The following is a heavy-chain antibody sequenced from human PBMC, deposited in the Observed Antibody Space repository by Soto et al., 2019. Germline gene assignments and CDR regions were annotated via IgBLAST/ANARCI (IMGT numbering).Heavy chain of an antibody. CDR2: ISGSGGSP. D-gene: IGHD2-2*01. Sequence: EVQLLESGGGLVQPGGSLRLSCVASGFTFSTYTMSWVRQAPGKGLEWASVISGSGGSPSYADSVQGRFSISRDNPKNTLYLQMNSLRGEDTAMYYCAKARCSTTNCYVPDYWGQGTLVTVSS. CDR1: GFTFSTYT. V-gene: IGHV3-23*01. J-gene: IGHJ4*02. CDR3: AKARCSTTNCYVPDY.